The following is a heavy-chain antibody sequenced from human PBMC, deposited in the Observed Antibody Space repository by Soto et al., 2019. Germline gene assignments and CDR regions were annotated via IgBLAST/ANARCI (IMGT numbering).Heavy chain of an antibody. CDR3: ARDPHEFWTSYWFDP. V-gene: IGHV1-18*01. Sequence: GASVKVSCKTSGYTFNTYGINWVRQAPGQGLELMGWISAYDGKTTYAEKFQGRVTLTTDTSTSTAYMELRSLRSDDTAIYYCARDPHEFWTSYWFDPWGQGTPATVSS. CDR1: GYTFNTYG. D-gene: IGHD3-3*01. J-gene: IGHJ5*02. CDR2: ISAYDGKT.